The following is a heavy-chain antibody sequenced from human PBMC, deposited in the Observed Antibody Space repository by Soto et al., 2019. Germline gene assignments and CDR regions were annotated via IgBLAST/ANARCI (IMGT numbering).Heavy chain of an antibody. CDR3: AKDSGYSGYDVYDYYYGMDV. CDR1: GFTFSLYG. CDR2: TSYDGSNK. J-gene: IGHJ6*02. D-gene: IGHD5-12*01. Sequence: QVQLVESGGGVAQPGRSLRLSCAASGFTFSLYGMHWVRQAPGKGLEWVAVTSYDGSNKYYADSVKGRFTISRDNSKNTLYLQMNSLRVEDTAVYYCAKDSGYSGYDVYDYYYGMDVWGQGTTVTVSS. V-gene: IGHV3-30*18.